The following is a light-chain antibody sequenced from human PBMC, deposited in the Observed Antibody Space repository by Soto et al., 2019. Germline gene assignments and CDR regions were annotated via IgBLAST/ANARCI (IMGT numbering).Light chain of an antibody. CDR3: QQSYSTPRGIT. J-gene: IGKJ5*01. CDR2: GAS. CDR1: QSISANY. V-gene: IGKV3-20*01. Sequence: EIMLTQSPGTLSLSPGERATLSCRASQSISANYLAWYQQKPGQAPRLLIFGASSRATGIPSRFSGSGSGTDFTLTISSLQPEDFATYYCQQSYSTPRGITFGQGTRLEIK.